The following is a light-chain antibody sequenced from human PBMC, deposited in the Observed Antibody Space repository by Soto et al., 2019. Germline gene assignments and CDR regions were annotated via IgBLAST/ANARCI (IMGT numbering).Light chain of an antibody. V-gene: IGLV8-61*01. J-gene: IGLJ2*01. CDR1: SDSVSASHF. CDR2: NTN. CDR3: VLYRRSGISV. Sequence: AHDPSISVSPGSTVTLTCGLSSDSVSASHFPSWYQHTPGQAPRTLIYNTNTRSSGVPDRFSGSILGNRAALTISGAQAEDESDYYCVLYRRSGISVFGGGTKVTVL.